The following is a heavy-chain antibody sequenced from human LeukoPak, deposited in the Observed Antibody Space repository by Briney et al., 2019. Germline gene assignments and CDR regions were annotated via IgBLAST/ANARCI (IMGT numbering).Heavy chain of an antibody. CDR3: ARAAPDTAMVPTLYY. D-gene: IGHD5-18*01. CDR2: IYYSGST. V-gene: IGHV4-39*01. CDR1: GGSISSSSYY. J-gene: IGHJ4*02. Sequence: SETLSLTCTVSGGSISSSSYYWGWIRQPPGKGLEWIGSIYYSGSTYYNPSLKSRVTISVDTSKNQFSLKLSSVTAADTAVYYCARAAPDTAMVPTLYYWGQGTLVTVSS.